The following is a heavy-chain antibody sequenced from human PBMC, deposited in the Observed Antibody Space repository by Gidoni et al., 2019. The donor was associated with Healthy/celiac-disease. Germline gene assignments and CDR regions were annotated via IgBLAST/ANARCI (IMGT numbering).Heavy chain of an antibody. V-gene: IGHV3-11*01. CDR3: ARDLCSGGSCYSYYYYGMDV. D-gene: IGHD2-15*01. Sequence: QVQLVESGGGLVKPGGSLRVSCAASGFTFSDYYMRWIRQAPGKGLEWVSYISSSGSTIYYADSVKGRFTISRDNAKNSLYLQMNSLRAEDTAVYYCARDLCSGGSCYSYYYYGMDVWGQGTTVTVSS. CDR1: GFTFSDYY. J-gene: IGHJ6*02. CDR2: ISSSGSTI.